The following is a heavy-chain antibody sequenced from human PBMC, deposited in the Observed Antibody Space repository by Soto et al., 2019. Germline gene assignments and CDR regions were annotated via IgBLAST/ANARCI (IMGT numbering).Heavy chain of an antibody. CDR1: GDSVSSVGFH. CDR2: IYNGGST. D-gene: IGHD1-26*01. J-gene: IGHJ4*01. V-gene: IGHV4-30-4*01. Sequence: SDTLSLTCTVSGDSVSSVGFHWAWLRRPPGQGLEWIGYIYNGGSTYYRPSLASRMHMSLDATRNHYSLSLTSVPAADTAAYFCASAPVGLDTISDLDYWGQGKLVTVAS. CDR3: ASAPVGLDTISDLDY.